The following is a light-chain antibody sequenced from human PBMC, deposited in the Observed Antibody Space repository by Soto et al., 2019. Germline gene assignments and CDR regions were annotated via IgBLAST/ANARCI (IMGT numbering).Light chain of an antibody. Sequence: QSVLTQPRSVSGSPGQSVTISCTGTSSDVGGYNNVSWYQHHPGKAPKLMIYDVSKRPSGVPDRFSGSKSGNTASLTISGLQAEDEADYYCCSYAGSYTWVFGGGTQLTVL. V-gene: IGLV2-11*01. J-gene: IGLJ3*02. CDR1: SSDVGGYNN. CDR2: DVS. CDR3: CSYAGSYTWV.